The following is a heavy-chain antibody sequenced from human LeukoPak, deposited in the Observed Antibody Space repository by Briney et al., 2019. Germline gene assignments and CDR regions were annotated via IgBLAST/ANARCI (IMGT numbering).Heavy chain of an antibody. D-gene: IGHD2-21*02. CDR2: IYTSGST. J-gene: IGHJ4*02. Sequence: SETLSLTCAVYGGSFSGYYWSWIRQPAGKGLEWIGRIYTSGSTNYNPSLKSRVTISVDTSKNQFSLKLSSVTAADTAVYYCASGSVVVTATEIDYWGQGTLVTVSS. V-gene: IGHV4-59*10. CDR1: GGSFSGYY. CDR3: ASGSVVVTATEIDY.